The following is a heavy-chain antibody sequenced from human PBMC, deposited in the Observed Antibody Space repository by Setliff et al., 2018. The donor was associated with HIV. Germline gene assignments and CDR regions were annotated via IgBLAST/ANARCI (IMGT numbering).Heavy chain of an antibody. D-gene: IGHD6-19*01. CDR1: GYTFTTYG. CDR3: ARLGSGWSDSYYYAMDI. V-gene: IGHV1-18*01. J-gene: IGHJ6*02. CDR2: ISANFGHT. Sequence: GASVKVSCKASGYTFTTYGISWVRQAPGHGLEWMGWISANFGHTIYAQRFLDRVTMTIDTATSRDYMELRSLRSDDTAVYFCARLGSGWSDSYYYAMDIWGQGTTVTVSS.